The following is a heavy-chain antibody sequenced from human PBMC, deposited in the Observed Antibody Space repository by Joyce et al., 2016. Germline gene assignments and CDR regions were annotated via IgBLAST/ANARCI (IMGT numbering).Heavy chain of an antibody. CDR3: VRLSTSSWYGHFDY. CDR1: GYNFTTYW. Sequence: VQLVQSGAEVKKPGESLRISCKGSGYNFTTYWLTWVRQMPGKGLEWMGRIDPSDSYTNCSPSLQGRVSISADKSITTAYLQWNSLKASDTAMYYCVRLSTSSWYGHFDYWGLGTLVTVSS. J-gene: IGHJ4*02. D-gene: IGHD6-13*01. CDR2: IDPSDSYT. V-gene: IGHV5-10-1*03.